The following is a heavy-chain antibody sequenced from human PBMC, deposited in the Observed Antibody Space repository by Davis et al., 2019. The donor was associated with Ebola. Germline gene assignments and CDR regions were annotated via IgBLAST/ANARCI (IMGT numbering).Heavy chain of an antibody. CDR2: INPNSGGT. V-gene: IGHV1-2*02. CDR1: GYTFTGYY. CDR3: ARGRGYDFWSNYYTFDW. Sequence: ASVKVSCKASGYTFTGYYMHWVRQAPGQGLEWMGWINPNSGGTNYAQKFQGRVTMTRDTSISTAYMELSRLRSDDTAVYYCARGRGYDFWSNYYTFDWWGQGTLVTVSS. J-gene: IGHJ4*02. D-gene: IGHD3-3*01.